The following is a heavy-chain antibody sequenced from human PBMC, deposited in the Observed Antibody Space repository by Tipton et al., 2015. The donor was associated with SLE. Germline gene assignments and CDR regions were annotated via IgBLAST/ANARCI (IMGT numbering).Heavy chain of an antibody. D-gene: IGHD2-21*01. CDR1: DDSVSSAYY. CDR2: INHSGST. CDR3: ARGAVLIQDNSWFDP. Sequence: TLSLTCIVSDDSVSSAYYWAWIRQPPGKGLEWIGEINHSGSTNYNPSLKSRVTISVDTSKNQFSLKLSSVTAADTAVYYCARGAVLIQDNSWFDPWGQGTLVTVSS. V-gene: IGHV4-38-2*02. J-gene: IGHJ5*02.